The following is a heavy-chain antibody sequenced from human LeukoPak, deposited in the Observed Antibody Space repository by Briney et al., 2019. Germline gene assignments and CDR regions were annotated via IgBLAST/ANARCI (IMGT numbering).Heavy chain of an antibody. V-gene: IGHV3-21*01. CDR3: ASGTTASRFDY. CDR1: RFTFSGYS. Sequence: SGGSLRLSCAASRFTFSGYSMNWVRQAPGKGLEWVSFISSSSSYIYYADSVKGRLTISRDNAKNSLYLQMNSLRAEDTAVYYCASGTTASRFDYGGQGTLVTVSS. CDR2: ISSSSSYI. D-gene: IGHD1-1*01. J-gene: IGHJ4*02.